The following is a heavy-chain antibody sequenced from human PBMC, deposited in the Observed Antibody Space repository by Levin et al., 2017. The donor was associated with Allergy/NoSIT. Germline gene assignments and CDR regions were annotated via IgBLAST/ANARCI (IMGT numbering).Heavy chain of an antibody. J-gene: IGHJ4*02. CDR3: ARTEKIWSRNKYFDY. D-gene: IGHD3-10*01. CDR2: INHSGST. Sequence: PSETLSLTCAVYGGSFSGYYWSWIRQPPGKGLEWIGEINHSGSTNYNPSLKSRVTISVDTSKNQFSLKLSSVTAADTAVYYCARTEKIWSRNKYFDYWGQGTLVTVSS. CDR1: GGSFSGYY. V-gene: IGHV4-34*01.